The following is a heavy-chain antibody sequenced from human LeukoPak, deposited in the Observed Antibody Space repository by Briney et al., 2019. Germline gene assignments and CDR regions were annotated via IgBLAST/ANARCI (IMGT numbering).Heavy chain of an antibody. CDR3: ARDTAMVKFDP. Sequence: GGSLRLSCVASGFTLSNAWMSWVRQAPGKGLEWVGRIKTITDGGTTDYAAPVTGRFTISRDNAKNSVYLQMNSLRAEDTAVYYCARDTAMVKFDPWGQGTLVTVSS. J-gene: IGHJ5*02. CDR2: IKTITDGGTT. V-gene: IGHV3-15*01. CDR1: GFTLSNAW. D-gene: IGHD5-18*01.